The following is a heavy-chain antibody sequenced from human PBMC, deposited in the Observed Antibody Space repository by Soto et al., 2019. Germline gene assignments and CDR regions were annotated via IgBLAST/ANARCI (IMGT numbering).Heavy chain of an antibody. CDR3: AKERDGYNYYYYYGMDV. Sequence: QVQLVESGGGVVQPGRSLRLSCAASGFTFSSYGMHWVRQAPGKGLEWVAVISYDGSNKYYADSVKGRFTISRDNSKNTLYLQMNSLRAEDTAVYYCAKERDGYNYYYYYGMDVW. CDR2: ISYDGSNK. J-gene: IGHJ6*01. D-gene: IGHD5-12*01. CDR1: GFTFSSYG. V-gene: IGHV3-30*18.